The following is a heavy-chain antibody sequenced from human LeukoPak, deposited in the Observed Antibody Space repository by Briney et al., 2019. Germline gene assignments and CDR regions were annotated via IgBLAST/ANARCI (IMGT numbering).Heavy chain of an antibody. CDR2: IYYSGST. V-gene: IGHV4-39*01. J-gene: IGHJ4*02. Sequence: SETLSLTCTVSGGSISSSSYYWGWIRQPPGKGLEWIGSIYYSGSTYYNPSLKSRVTISVDTSKNQFSLKLSSVTAADTAVYYCARLDAYSSGRYEALYYFDYWGQGTLVTVSS. D-gene: IGHD6-19*01. CDR1: GGSISSSSYY. CDR3: ARLDAYSSGRYEALYYFDY.